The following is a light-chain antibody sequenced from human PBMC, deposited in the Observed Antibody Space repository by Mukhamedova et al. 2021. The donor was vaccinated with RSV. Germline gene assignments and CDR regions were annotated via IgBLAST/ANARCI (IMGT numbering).Light chain of an antibody. J-gene: IGKJ2*01. CDR3: QQSYSAPYT. V-gene: IGKV1-39*01. CDR2: RTS. Sequence: WYQRRVHGKAPKLLIYRTSNLHSGVPSRFSGGVSETDFTLTITSLQPEDFATYFCQQSYSAPYTFGQGTRLEIK.